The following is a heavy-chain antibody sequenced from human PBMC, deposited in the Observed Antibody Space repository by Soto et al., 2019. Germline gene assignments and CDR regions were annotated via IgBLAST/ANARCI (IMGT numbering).Heavy chain of an antibody. V-gene: IGHV4-61*01. CDR2: ISSSGGT. Sequence: QVQLQESGPGLVKPSETLSLTCTVSGASVSSGSHYWTWIRQPPGKGLEWIGYISSSGGTNYSPPLTSRDTISPDTSQNQFSLILSSVTAADTAVYSCATDLGKSGMVVWGQGTTVTVSS. CDR3: ATDLGKSGMVV. CDR1: GASVSSGSHY. D-gene: IGHD7-27*01. J-gene: IGHJ6*02.